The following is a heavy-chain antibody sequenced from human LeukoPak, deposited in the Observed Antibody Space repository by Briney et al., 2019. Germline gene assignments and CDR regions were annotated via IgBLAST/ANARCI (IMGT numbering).Heavy chain of an antibody. CDR2: IRGDGGST. V-gene: IGHV3-23*01. D-gene: IGHD2-15*01. J-gene: IGHJ4*02. Sequence: GGSLRLSCVVSGFPFRSYAMSWVRQATGKGLEWVSAIRGDGGSTFFADSVKGRFTISRDNSRNTMYLQKNILKVEDTAVYYCAKDGGGNRGGFDYWGQGTLVTVSS. CDR1: GFPFRSYA. CDR3: AKDGGGNRGGFDY.